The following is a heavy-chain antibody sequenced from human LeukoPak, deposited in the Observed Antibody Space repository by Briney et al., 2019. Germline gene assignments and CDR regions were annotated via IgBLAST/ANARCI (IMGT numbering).Heavy chain of an antibody. CDR2: IWYDGSNK. Sequence: GGSLRLSCAASRFTFSNYGMHWVRQAPGKGLEWVAVIWYDGSNKYYADSVKGRFTISRDNSKNTLYVQMNSLRDEDTAVYYCARGRGYDSGAYNYAFSDYWGQGTLVTVSS. D-gene: IGHD3-22*01. J-gene: IGHJ4*02. V-gene: IGHV3-33*01. CDR1: RFTFSNYG. CDR3: ARGRGYDSGAYNYAFSDY.